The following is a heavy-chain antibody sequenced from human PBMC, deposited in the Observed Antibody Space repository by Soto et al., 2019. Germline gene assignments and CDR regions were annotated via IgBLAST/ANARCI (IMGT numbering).Heavy chain of an antibody. CDR3: AITSVADASFDY. Sequence: QVQLVESGGGVVHPGRSLSLSCAGSGFMFSNNGMHWVRRAPGKGLEWVAFISYDGSETFYADSVKARFTISRDNSKSTLFLHMSSLKNEDTAVYYCAITSVADASFDYWGQGTLVTVSS. V-gene: IGHV3-30*03. D-gene: IGHD4-4*01. CDR2: ISYDGSET. CDR1: GFMFSNNG. J-gene: IGHJ4*02.